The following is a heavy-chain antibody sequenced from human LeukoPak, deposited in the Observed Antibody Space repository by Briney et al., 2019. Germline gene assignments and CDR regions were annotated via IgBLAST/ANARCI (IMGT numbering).Heavy chain of an antibody. CDR1: GFTFTTYW. J-gene: IGHJ4*02. D-gene: IGHD5-24*01. Sequence: GGSLRLSCAASGFTFTTYWMHWVRQAPGKGLVWVSHINSDGSITSYADSVKGRFTISRDNAKNTLYLQMNSLRAEDTAVYYCARRGDGYNWGYYFDYWGQGTLVTVSS. CDR3: ARRGDGYNWGYYFDY. CDR2: INSDGSIT. V-gene: IGHV3-74*01.